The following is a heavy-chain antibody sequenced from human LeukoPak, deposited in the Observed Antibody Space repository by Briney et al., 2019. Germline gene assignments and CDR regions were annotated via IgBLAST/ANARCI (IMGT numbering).Heavy chain of an antibody. CDR2: IYHSGST. D-gene: IGHD3-10*01. CDR1: GGSISSGGYS. V-gene: IGHV4-30-2*01. J-gene: IGHJ4*02. CDR3: ARDRKVRGVIIFDY. Sequence: PSETLSLTCAVSGGSISSGGYSWSWIRQPPGKGLEWIGYIYHSGSTYYNPSLKSRVTISVDRSKNQFSLKLSSVTAADTAVYYCARDRKVRGVIIFDYWGQGTLVTVSS.